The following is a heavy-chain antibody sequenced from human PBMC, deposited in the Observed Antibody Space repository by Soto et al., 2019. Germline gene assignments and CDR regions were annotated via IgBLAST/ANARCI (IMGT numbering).Heavy chain of an antibody. CDR3: ARGTSFGTWAY. D-gene: IGHD1-1*01. V-gene: IGHV4-34*01. Sequence: SETLSLTCAVYGGSFSGYYWSWIRQPPGKGLEWIGEINHSGSTNYNPSLKSRVTISVGTSKNQFSLKLSSVTAADTAVYYCARGTSFGTWAYWGQGTLVTVSS. CDR1: GGSFSGYY. J-gene: IGHJ4*02. CDR2: INHSGST.